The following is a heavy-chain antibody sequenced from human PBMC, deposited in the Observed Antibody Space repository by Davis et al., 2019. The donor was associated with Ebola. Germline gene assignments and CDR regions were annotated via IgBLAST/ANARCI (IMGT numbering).Heavy chain of an antibody. CDR3: AKARSGYFDY. CDR2: ISYDGSNK. Sequence: GESLKISCAASGFTFSSYAMHWVRQAPGKGLEWVAVISYDGSNKYYADSVKGRFTISRDNSKNTLYLQMNSLRAEDTAVYYCAKARSGYFDYWGQGTLVTVSS. V-gene: IGHV3-30-3*01. CDR1: GFTFSSYA. D-gene: IGHD2-15*01. J-gene: IGHJ4*02.